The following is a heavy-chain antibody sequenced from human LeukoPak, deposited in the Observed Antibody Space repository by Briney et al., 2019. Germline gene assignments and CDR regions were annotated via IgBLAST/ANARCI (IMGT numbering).Heavy chain of an antibody. J-gene: IGHJ4*02. D-gene: IGHD4-23*01. CDR3: ARLRVTTVVTPDFDY. Sequence: SETLSLTCTVSGGSISSSSYYWGWIRQPPGKGLEWIGSIYYSGSTYYNPSLKSRVTISVDTSKNQFSLKLSSVTAADTAVYYCARLRVTTVVTPDFDYWGQGTLVTVSS. CDR2: IYYSGST. CDR1: GGSISSSSYY. V-gene: IGHV4-39*07.